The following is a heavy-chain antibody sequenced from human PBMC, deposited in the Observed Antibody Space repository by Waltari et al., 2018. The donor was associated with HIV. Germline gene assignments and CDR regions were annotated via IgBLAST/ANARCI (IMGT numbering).Heavy chain of an antibody. V-gene: IGHV3-15*01. Sequence: EVQLVDSGGGLVKPGGSLRLSCAASGFTFSNAWMSWVRQAPGKGLEWVGLIKSKTDGGTTDYAAPVKGRVTISRDDSKNTLYLQMDSLKTEDTAVYFCTRGGPDPYWGQGTLVTVSS. D-gene: IGHD3-10*01. CDR1: GFTFSNAW. CDR2: IKSKTDGGTT. CDR3: TRGGPDPY. J-gene: IGHJ4*02.